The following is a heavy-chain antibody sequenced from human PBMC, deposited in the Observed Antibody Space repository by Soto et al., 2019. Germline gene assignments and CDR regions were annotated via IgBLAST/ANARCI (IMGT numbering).Heavy chain of an antibody. CDR2: ISGSGGST. J-gene: IGHJ4*02. CDR3: AKQPSLLTGFPLYDY. CDR1: GFTFSSYA. D-gene: IGHD3-10*01. V-gene: IGHV3-23*01. Sequence: PGGSLRLSCAASGFTFSSYAMSWVRQAPGKGLEWVSAISGSGGSTYYADSVKGRFTISRDNSKNTLYLQMNSLRAEDTAVYYCAKQPSLLTGFPLYDYWGQGTLVTVSS.